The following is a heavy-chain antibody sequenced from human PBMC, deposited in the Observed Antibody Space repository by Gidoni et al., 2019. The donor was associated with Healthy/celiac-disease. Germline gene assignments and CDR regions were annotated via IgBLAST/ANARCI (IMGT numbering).Heavy chain of an antibody. V-gene: IGHV3-23*01. J-gene: IGHJ4*02. Sequence: EVQLLESGGGLVQPGGSLRLSCEASGFPFSSYAMSWVRQAPGKGLEWVSAISGSGGSTYYADSVKGRFTISRDNSKNTLYLQMNSLRAEDTAVYYCARVIVVPAAMQGYYFDYWGQGTLVTVSS. CDR3: ARVIVVPAAMQGYYFDY. CDR1: GFPFSSYA. D-gene: IGHD2-2*01. CDR2: ISGSGGST.